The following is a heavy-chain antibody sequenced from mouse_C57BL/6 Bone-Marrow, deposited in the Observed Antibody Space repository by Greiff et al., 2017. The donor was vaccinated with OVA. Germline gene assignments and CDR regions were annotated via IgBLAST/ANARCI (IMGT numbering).Heavy chain of an antibody. V-gene: IGHV1-50*01. CDR1: GYTFTSYW. CDR2: IDPSDSYT. CDR3: ARKAGRHWYFDV. J-gene: IGHJ1*03. D-gene: IGHD3-2*02. Sequence: VQLQQPGAELVKPGASVKLSCKASGYTFTSYWMQWVKQRPGQGLEWIGEIDPSDSYTNYNQKFKGKATLTVDTSSSTAYMQLSSLTSEDSAVYYCARKAGRHWYFDVWGTGTTVTVSS.